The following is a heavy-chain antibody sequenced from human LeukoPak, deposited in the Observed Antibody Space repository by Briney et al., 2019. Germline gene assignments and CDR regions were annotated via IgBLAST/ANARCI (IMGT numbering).Heavy chain of an antibody. J-gene: IGHJ4*02. D-gene: IGHD6-19*01. CDR3: VTGDSGDNF. CDR1: GGSIATTNW. V-gene: IGHV4-4*02. CDR2: LSRSGST. Sequence: SETLSLTCAVSGGSIATTNWWTWVRQPPGKGLEWIGELSRSGSTNYIPSLKSRVTISVDESNNQFSLKLSSMTAADTAVYYCVTGDSGDNFWGQGTLGTV.